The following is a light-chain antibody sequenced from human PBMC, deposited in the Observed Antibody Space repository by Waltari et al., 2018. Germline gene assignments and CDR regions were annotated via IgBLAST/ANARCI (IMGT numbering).Light chain of an antibody. Sequence: VVMTQSPLSLPVTLGQPASISCRSSESLLFSDGNTYLNWFHQRPGQSPRRLIYKVSNRDSGVPDRFSGMGSDTVFTLKISRVEAEDVGVYYCMQGTHWPVYTFGQGTRLEIK. V-gene: IGKV2-30*01. J-gene: IGKJ2*01. CDR1: ESLLFSDGNTY. CDR2: KVS. CDR3: MQGTHWPVYT.